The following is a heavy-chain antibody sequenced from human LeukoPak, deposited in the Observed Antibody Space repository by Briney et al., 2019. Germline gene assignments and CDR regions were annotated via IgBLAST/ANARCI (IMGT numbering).Heavy chain of an antibody. V-gene: IGHV4-39*07. CDR1: GGSISSSSYY. Sequence: SETLSLTCTVSGGSISSSSYYWGWIRQPPGKGLEWIGSIYYSGSTYYNPSLKSRVTISVVTSENQFSLKLSSVTAADTAVYYCARSEYDFWSGYPPILNWFDPWGQGTLVTVSS. J-gene: IGHJ5*02. D-gene: IGHD3-3*01. CDR3: ARSEYDFWSGYPPILNWFDP. CDR2: IYYSGST.